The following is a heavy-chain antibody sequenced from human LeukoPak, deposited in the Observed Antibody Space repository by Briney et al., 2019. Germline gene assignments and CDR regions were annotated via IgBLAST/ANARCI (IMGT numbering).Heavy chain of an antibody. CDR1: GFRFDSHI. J-gene: IGHJ4*02. Sequence: GSLRLSCAASGFRFDSHIMHWVRQAPGKGLEWVAGIWYDGSRRHYGDSAEGRFSISRDNFRNTLDLQMNSLTAEDTAVYFCAKDKWEQRDNYFHYFDYWGQGILVTVSS. CDR3: AKDKWEQRDNYFHYFDY. D-gene: IGHD1-26*01. CDR2: IWYDGSRR. V-gene: IGHV3-33*06.